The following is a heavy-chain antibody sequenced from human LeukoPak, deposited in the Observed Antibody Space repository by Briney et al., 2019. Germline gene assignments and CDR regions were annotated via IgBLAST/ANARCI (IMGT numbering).Heavy chain of an antibody. J-gene: IGHJ4*02. CDR1: GGSISSYY. CDR3: ARDGGYCSGGSCYGY. Sequence: SETLSLTCTVSGGSISSYYWSWIRQPPGKGLEWIGYIYYSGSTNYNPSLKSQVTISVDTSKNQFSLKLSSVTAADTAVYYCARDGGYCSGGSCYGYWGQGTLVTVSS. CDR2: IYYSGST. D-gene: IGHD2-15*01. V-gene: IGHV4-59*01.